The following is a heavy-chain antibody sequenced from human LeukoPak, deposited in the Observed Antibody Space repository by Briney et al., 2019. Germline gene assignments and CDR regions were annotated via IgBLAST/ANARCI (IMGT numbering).Heavy chain of an antibody. D-gene: IGHD3-3*01. J-gene: IGHJ4*02. CDR2: ISAYNGNT. CDR3: ARPRITIFGVVIPPDY. V-gene: IGHV1-18*01. CDR1: GYTFTSYG. Sequence: ASVKVSCKASGYTFTSYGISWVRQAHGQGIEWMGWISAYNGNTNYAQKLQGRVTMTTDTSTSTAYMELRSLRSDDTAVYYCARPRITIFGVVIPPDYWGQGTLVTVSS.